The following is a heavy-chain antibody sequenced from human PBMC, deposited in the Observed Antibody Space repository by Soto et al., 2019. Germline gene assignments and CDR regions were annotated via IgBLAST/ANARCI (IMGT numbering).Heavy chain of an antibody. V-gene: IGHV4-4*02. CDR3: ARVYSGSYSDS. CDR1: GGSMRSNNR. CDR2: IFHSGST. D-gene: IGHD1-26*01. J-gene: IGHJ4*02. Sequence: QVQLQESGPGLVKPSGTLSLTCAVSGGSMRSNNRWSWVRQPPGKGLEWIGEIFHSGSTNYSPSLKTRVTISVDKSKNQFSLKLSSVTAADTAVYYCARVYSGSYSDSWGQGTLVTVSS.